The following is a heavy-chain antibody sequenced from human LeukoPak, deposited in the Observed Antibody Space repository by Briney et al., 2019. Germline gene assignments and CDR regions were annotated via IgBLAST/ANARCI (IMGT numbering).Heavy chain of an antibody. D-gene: IGHD4/OR15-4a*01. V-gene: IGHV4-59*08. CDR2: IYSSGIT. Sequence: SETLSLTCTVSGGSISSYHWSWIRQPPGKGLEWIGYIYSSGITNYNPSLKSRVTISVDTSMNQFSLRLTSVTAADTALYFCARESFEEPGTMDHWGQGTLVSVSS. CDR1: GGSISSYH. J-gene: IGHJ4*02. CDR3: ARESFEEPGTMDH.